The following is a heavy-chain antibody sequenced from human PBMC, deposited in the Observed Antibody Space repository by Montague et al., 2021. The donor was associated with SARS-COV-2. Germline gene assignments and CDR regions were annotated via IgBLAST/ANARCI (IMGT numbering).Heavy chain of an antibody. Sequence: SETLSLTSTVSGGSMSDHYWAWIRQPPGKGLEWLAYIYYSGGINSNASLKSRVSMSVDTSKNQFSLKLTSVTAADTAVYYCARAVSVRRAVNWFDPWGQGTLGTGPS. J-gene: IGHJ5*02. CDR1: GGSMSDHY. D-gene: IGHD3-10*01. CDR2: IYYSGGI. V-gene: IGHV4-59*11. CDR3: ARAVSVRRAVNWFDP.